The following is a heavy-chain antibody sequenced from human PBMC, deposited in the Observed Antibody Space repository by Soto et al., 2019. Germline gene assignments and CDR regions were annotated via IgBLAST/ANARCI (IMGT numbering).Heavy chain of an antibody. D-gene: IGHD2-15*01. V-gene: IGHV4-31*03. CDR3: ARSGEDCSGSSCYFNWFDP. Sequence: QVQLQESGPGLVKPSQTLSLTCTVSGGSISSGGYFWTWIRQHPGKGLEWIGYIYYSGSTYYNPSLKSRVTISVDTSKNQFSLRLSSVTAADTAVYYCARSGEDCSGSSCYFNWFDPWGQGTLVTVSS. CDR1: GGSISSGGYF. CDR2: IYYSGST. J-gene: IGHJ5*02.